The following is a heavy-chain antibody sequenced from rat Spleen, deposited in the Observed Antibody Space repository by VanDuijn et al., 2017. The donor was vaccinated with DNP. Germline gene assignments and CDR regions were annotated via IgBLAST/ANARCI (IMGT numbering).Heavy chain of an antibody. J-gene: IGHJ2*01. Sequence: EVQLVESGGGLVQPGWSLKLSCAASGFTFSDYYMAWVRQAPTKGLECVAYISYDGDSTYSGDSVKGRFTISRDNAKSTLYLQMNSLRSEDMATYYCARHGRRVFDYWGQGVMVTVSS. V-gene: IGHV5-22*01. CDR3: ARHGRRVFDY. D-gene: IGHD1-11*01. CDR1: GFTFSDYY. CDR2: ISYDGDST.